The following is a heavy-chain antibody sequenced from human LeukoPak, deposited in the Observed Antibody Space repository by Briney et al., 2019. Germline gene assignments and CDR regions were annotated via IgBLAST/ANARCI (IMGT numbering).Heavy chain of an antibody. CDR1: GFTFSSYA. D-gene: IGHD3-22*01. V-gene: IGHV3-23*01. CDR3: AKGQLQDYYDSSGYLY. CDR2: ISGSGGST. Sequence: GGSPRLSCAASGFTFSSYAMSWVRQAPGKGLEWVSAISGSGGSTYYADSVKGRFTISRDNSKNTLYLQMNSLRAEDTAVYYCAKGQLQDYYDSSGYLYWGQGTLVTVSS. J-gene: IGHJ4*02.